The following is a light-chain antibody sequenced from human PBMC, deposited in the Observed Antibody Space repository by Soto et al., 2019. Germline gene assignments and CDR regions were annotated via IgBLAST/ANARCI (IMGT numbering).Light chain of an antibody. CDR1: SSVVRGYNY. J-gene: IGLJ1*01. CDR3: SSYTSSSTLLYV. V-gene: IGLV2-14*01. Sequence: QSALTQPASVSGSPGQSITISCTGTSSVVRGYNYVSWYQQHPGKAPKLMIYDVSNRPSGVSNRFSGSKSGNTASLTISGLQAEDEADYYCSSYTSSSTLLYVFGTGTKVTVL. CDR2: DVS.